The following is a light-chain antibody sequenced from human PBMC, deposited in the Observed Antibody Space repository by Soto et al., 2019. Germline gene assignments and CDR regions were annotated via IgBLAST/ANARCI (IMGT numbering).Light chain of an antibody. CDR3: QRYGSSPPFT. J-gene: IGKJ2*01. CDR1: QRVSSCY. Sequence: PGERATLSCRASQRVSSCYLAWYQQKPGQAPRLLIYGASTRATGIPDRFSGSGSGTDFTLTISRLEPEDFAVYFCQRYGSSPPFTFGQGTKVEI. CDR2: GAS. V-gene: IGKV3-20*01.